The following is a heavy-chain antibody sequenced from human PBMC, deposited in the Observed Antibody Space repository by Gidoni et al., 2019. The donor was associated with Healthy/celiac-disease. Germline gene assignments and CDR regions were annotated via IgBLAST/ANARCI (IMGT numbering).Heavy chain of an antibody. D-gene: IGHD2-15*01. Sequence: EVQLVESGGGVVRPEGSLRLSCAASGFTFADYGMSGVRQAPGKGLEWVSGINWNGGSTGYADSVKGRFTISRDNAKNSLYLQMNSLRAEDTALYHCARPLLGGYPNGYFDLWGRGTLVTVSS. V-gene: IGHV3-20*01. CDR2: INWNGGST. CDR1: GFTFADYG. J-gene: IGHJ2*01. CDR3: ARPLLGGYPNGYFDL.